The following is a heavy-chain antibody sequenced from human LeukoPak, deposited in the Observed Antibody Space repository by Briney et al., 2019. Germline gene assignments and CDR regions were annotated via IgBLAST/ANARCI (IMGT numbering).Heavy chain of an antibody. V-gene: IGHV3-21*01. J-gene: IGHJ4*02. CDR1: GFTFSSYS. CDR2: ISSSSSYI. D-gene: IGHD3-3*01. Sequence: PGGSLGLSCAASGFTFSSYSMNWVRQAPGKGLEWVSSISSSSSYIYYADSVKGRFTISRDNAKNSLYLQMNSLRAEDTAVYYCARGTPLTIFGVVSFDYWGQGTLVTVSS. CDR3: ARGTPLTIFGVVSFDY.